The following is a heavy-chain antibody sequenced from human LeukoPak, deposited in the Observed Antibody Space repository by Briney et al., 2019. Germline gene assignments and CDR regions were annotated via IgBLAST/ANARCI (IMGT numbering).Heavy chain of an antibody. CDR2: IYHSGST. V-gene: IGHV4-4*02. CDR1: GGSISSSNW. Sequence: PSETLSHACAVSGGSISSSNWWSWIRQPPGKGLEWIGEIYHSGSTNYNPSLKSRVTISLDTSRNQFSLKLNSVTAADTAVYYCAKSNGYGLIDIWGQGTMVTVSS. J-gene: IGHJ3*02. CDR3: AKSNGYGLIDI. D-gene: IGHD3-22*01.